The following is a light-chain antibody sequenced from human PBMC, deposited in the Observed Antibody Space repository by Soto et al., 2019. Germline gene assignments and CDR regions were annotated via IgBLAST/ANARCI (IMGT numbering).Light chain of an antibody. Sequence: QSVLTQPPSASGTPGQRVTISCSGSSSNIGSNTVNWYQQLPGTAPKLLIYSNNQRPSGVPDRFSGYKSGTSASLSISGLQSEDEYNYYCGAWDDSMNGQLFGTGTKLTVL. V-gene: IGLV1-44*01. CDR3: GAWDDSMNGQL. CDR2: SNN. J-gene: IGLJ1*01. CDR1: SSNIGSNT.